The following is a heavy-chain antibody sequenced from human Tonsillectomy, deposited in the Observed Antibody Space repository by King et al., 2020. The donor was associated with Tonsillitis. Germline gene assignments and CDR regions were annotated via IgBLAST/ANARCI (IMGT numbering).Heavy chain of an antibody. CDR3: ARAGDYYDSSGYYGSYYFDY. V-gene: IGHV4-59*01. CDR2: IYSSRST. D-gene: IGHD3-22*01. CDR1: GGSISSYY. Sequence: VQLQESGPGLVKPSETLSLTCTVSGGSISSYYWSWIRQPPGKGLDWIGYIYSSRSTNYNPYLRIRVTISVDTSKNHFSLTLCPVTAADTAVYYCARAGDYYDSSGYYGSYYFDYWGQGTLVTVSS. J-gene: IGHJ4*02.